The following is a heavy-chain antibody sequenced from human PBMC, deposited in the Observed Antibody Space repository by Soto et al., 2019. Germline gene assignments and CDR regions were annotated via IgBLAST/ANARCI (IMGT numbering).Heavy chain of an antibody. Sequence: ASVKVSCKASGYTFTSYYMHWVRQAPGQGLEWMGIINPSGGSTGYAQKFQGRVTMTRDTSTSTVYMELSSLRSEDTAVYYCASSWGAMAALDYWGQGTLVTVSA. CDR1: GYTFTSYY. CDR3: ASSWGAMAALDY. CDR2: INPSGGST. J-gene: IGHJ4*02. V-gene: IGHV1-46*01. D-gene: IGHD5-18*01.